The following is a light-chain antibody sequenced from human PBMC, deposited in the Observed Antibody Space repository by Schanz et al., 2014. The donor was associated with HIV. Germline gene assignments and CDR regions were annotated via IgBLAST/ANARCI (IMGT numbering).Light chain of an antibody. CDR1: QSISEW. CDR2: EAS. J-gene: IGKJ2*01. CDR3: LQYNDDVYT. Sequence: DIQMTQSPSTLSASVGDRITITCRASQSISEWLAWYQQKPGQALNLLISEASTLESGVPSRFSGTGSGTEFTLTISSLQPEDFATYYCLQYNDDVYTFGQGTKLEIK. V-gene: IGKV1-5*03.